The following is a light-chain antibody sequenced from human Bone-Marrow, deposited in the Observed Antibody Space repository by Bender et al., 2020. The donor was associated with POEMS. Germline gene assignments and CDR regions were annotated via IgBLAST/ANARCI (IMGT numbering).Light chain of an antibody. CDR1: SSNTGSGYD. Sequence: QSVLTQPPSVSGAPGQRVTISCTGSSSNTGSGYDINWYQHLPGTAPKLLIYGYNNRPSGVSIRFSGSKSGDTASLTISGLQAEDEAEYYCSSYTSNNTPNVFGTGTKVTVL. J-gene: IGLJ1*01. CDR3: SSYTSNNTPNV. V-gene: IGLV1-40*01. CDR2: GYN.